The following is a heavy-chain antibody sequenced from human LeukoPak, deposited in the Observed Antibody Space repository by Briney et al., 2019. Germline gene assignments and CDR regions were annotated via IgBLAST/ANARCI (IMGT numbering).Heavy chain of an antibody. V-gene: IGHV3-73*01. CDR3: TARWAYYDFWSGNDY. Sequence: GGSLRLSCAASGFTFSGSAMHWFRQASGKGLEWVGRIRSKANSYATAYAASVKGRFTISTDDSKNTAYLQMNSLKTEDTAVYYCTARWAYYDFWSGNDYWGQGTLVTVSS. CDR1: GFTFSGSA. D-gene: IGHD3-3*01. J-gene: IGHJ4*02. CDR2: IRSKANSYAT.